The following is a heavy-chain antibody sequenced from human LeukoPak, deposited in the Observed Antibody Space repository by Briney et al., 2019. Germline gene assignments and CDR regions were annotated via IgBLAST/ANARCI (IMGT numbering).Heavy chain of an antibody. CDR2: IWYDGSNK. Sequence: GGSLRLSCAASGFTFSRYGMHWVRQAPGKGLEWVAVIWYDGSNKYYADSVKGRFTISRDNSKNTLYLQMNSLRAEDTAVYYCARGGSSWSAGDYFDYGAQGTLAPVSS. J-gene: IGHJ4*02. CDR3: ARGGSSWSAGDYFDY. D-gene: IGHD6-13*01. CDR1: GFTFSRYG. V-gene: IGHV3-33*01.